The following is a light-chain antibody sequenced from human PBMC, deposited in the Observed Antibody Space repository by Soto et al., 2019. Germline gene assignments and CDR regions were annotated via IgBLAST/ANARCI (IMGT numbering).Light chain of an antibody. Sequence: DIQMTQSPSSLSASVGDRVTITCRASQSVGSYLSWYQHRPGEAPKLLIYAASSLQSGVPSRFSGSGSGTDFTLTISSLQPEDFATYSCQQNYNVPPTFGQGTQVAIK. V-gene: IGKV1-39*01. J-gene: IGKJ1*01. CDR1: QSVGSY. CDR3: QQNYNVPPT. CDR2: AAS.